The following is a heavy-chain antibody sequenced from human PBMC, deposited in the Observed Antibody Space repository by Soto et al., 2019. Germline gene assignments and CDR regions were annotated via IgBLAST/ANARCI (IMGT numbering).Heavy chain of an antibody. CDR2: IDPEDGDT. V-gene: IGHV1-24*01. CDR3: ARSVGGSNVNFDY. CDR1: GYTLTELS. Sequence: GASVKVSCKVSGYTLTELSMHWVRQAPGKGLEWMGWIDPEDGDTIYAQKFQGRVTMTRNTSIDTAYMELSSLRSEDTAVYYCARSVGGSNVNFDYWGQGTLVTVSS. D-gene: IGHD3-10*01. J-gene: IGHJ4*02.